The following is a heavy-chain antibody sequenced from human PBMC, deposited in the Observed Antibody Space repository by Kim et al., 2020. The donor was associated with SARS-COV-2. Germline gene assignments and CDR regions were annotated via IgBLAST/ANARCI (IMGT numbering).Heavy chain of an antibody. J-gene: IGHJ6*02. D-gene: IGHD1-26*01. CDR3: ARDRWELLPYYYYGMDV. CDR1: GYTFNSYD. Sequence: ASVKVSCKASGYTFNSYDINWVRQATGQGLEWMGWMNPNSGNTGYAQKFQGRVTMTRNTSISTAYMELSSLRSEDTAVYYCARDRWELLPYYYYGMDVWGQGTTVTVSS. V-gene: IGHV1-8*01. CDR2: MNPNSGNT.